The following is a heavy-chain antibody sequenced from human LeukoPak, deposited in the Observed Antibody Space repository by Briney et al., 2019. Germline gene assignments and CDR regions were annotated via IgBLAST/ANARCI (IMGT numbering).Heavy chain of an antibody. Sequence: SETLSLTCAVYGGSFSGYYWSWIRQPPGKGLEWIGEINHSGSTNYNPSLKSRVTISVDTSKNQFSLKLSSVTAADTAVYYCARVTTVTIPYYYGMDVWGQGTRSPSP. CDR2: INHSGST. CDR1: GGSFSGYY. CDR3: ARVTTVTIPYYYGMDV. V-gene: IGHV4-34*01. D-gene: IGHD4-17*01. J-gene: IGHJ6*02.